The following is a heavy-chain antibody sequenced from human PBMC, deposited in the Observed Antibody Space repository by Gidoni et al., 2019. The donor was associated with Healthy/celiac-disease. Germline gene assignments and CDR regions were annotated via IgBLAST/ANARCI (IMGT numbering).Heavy chain of an antibody. CDR2: ISYDGSNK. CDR3: ARNYYDSSGYYYRDY. D-gene: IGHD3-22*01. CDR1: GFTFSRYA. Sequence: QVQLVESGGGVVQPGRSLRLSWAASGFTFSRYAMHWVRQAPGKGLEWVAVISYDGSNKYYADSVKGRFTISRDNSKNTLYLQMNSLRAEDTAVYYCARNYYDSSGYYYRDYWGQGTLVTVSS. J-gene: IGHJ4*02. V-gene: IGHV3-30-3*01.